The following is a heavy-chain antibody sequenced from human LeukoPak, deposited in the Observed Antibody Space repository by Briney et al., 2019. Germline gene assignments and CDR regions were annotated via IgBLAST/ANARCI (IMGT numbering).Heavy chain of an antibody. D-gene: IGHD5-12*01. J-gene: IGHJ4*02. CDR3: VVATVGYFDY. CDR2: IRYDGSNK. Sequence: GGSLRLSCAASGLTFSSYGMHWVRQAPGKGLEWVAFIRYDGSNKYYADSVKGRFTISRDNSKNTLYLQMNSLRAEDTAVYYCVVATVGYFDYWGQGTLVTVSS. CDR1: GLTFSSYG. V-gene: IGHV3-30*02.